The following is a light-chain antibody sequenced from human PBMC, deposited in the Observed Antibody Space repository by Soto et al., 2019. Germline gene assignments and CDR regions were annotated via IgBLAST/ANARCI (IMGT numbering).Light chain of an antibody. CDR2: EIS. CDR1: SSDVGGYNY. V-gene: IGLV2-8*01. Sequence: QSVLTQPPSASGSPGQSVTISCTGTSSDVGGYNYVSWYQQYPGKAPKLIIFEISKRPSGVPDRFSGSKSGNTASLTVSGLQAEDEADYYCTSYAGSNEFATYVFGSGTKVTVL. J-gene: IGLJ1*01. CDR3: TSYAGSNEFATYV.